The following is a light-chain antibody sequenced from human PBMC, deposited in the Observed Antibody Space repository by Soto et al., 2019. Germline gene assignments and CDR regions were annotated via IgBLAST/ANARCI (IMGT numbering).Light chain of an antibody. CDR1: QNVTNK. J-gene: IGKJ4*01. CDR2: GAS. V-gene: IGKV3-15*01. Sequence: EIVLTQFPVALSVSPGERATLSCRVSQNVTNKLNWYQQKPGQAPRLLIYGASTRATGLPARFSGSGSETEFTLTISSLQYEDFAVYYCQEYHNWPFVTFGGGTKVETK. CDR3: QEYHNWPFVT.